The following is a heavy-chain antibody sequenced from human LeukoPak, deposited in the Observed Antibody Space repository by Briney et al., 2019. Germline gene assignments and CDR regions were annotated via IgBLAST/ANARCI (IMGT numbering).Heavy chain of an antibody. CDR2: ISNDGSNK. CDR1: GFTFSSYA. Sequence: GRSLRLSCAASGFTFSSYALHWVRQSPGKGLEWVAVISNDGSNKYYADSVKGRFTISRDNSKSTLCLQMNSLRAEDTAVYYCAKQLGYCSDGSCYFPYWGQGTLVTVSS. V-gene: IGHV3-30-3*02. CDR3: AKQLGYCSDGSCYFPY. J-gene: IGHJ4*02. D-gene: IGHD2-15*01.